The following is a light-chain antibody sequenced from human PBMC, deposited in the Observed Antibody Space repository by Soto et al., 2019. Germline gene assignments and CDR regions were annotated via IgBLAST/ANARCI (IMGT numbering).Light chain of an antibody. Sequence: QSALTQPASVSGSPGQSIAISCSGTSSDVGNNNHVCWYQQNPGKAPKLMIFEVSHRPSGVSDRFSGSKSGNTASLTISGLQAEDEADYYCSSYTSSNTWVFGGGTKLTVL. V-gene: IGLV2-14*01. CDR1: SSDVGNNNH. CDR2: EVS. J-gene: IGLJ3*02. CDR3: SSYTSSNTWV.